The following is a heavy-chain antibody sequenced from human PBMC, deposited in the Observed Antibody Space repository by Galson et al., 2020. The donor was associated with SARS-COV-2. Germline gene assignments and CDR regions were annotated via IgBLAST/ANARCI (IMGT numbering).Heavy chain of an antibody. CDR2: IYSSGSP. CDR1: GGSISIGTYY. J-gene: IGHJ4*02. Sequence: SETLSLTCTVSGGSISIGTYYWSWIRQPAGKGLEWIGRIYSSGSPTYNPSIKSRVTISVDTSKNQFSLKLSSVTAADTAVYYCAREPIAVAGTPYWGQGTLVTFAS. V-gene: IGHV4-61*02. D-gene: IGHD6-19*01. CDR3: AREPIAVAGTPY.